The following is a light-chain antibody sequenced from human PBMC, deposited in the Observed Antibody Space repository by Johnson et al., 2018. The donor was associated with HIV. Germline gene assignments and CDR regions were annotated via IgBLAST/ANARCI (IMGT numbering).Light chain of an antibody. Sequence: QSVLTQPPSVSAAPGQKVTISCSGSSSNIGNNYVSWYQQLPGTAPKLLIYDNNKRPSGIPDRFSGSKSGTSATLGITGLQTGAEADYYCGTWDCSLRAGGGFGTGTKVTVL. CDR3: GTWDCSLRAGGG. CDR1: SSNIGNNY. J-gene: IGLJ1*01. CDR2: DNN. V-gene: IGLV1-51*01.